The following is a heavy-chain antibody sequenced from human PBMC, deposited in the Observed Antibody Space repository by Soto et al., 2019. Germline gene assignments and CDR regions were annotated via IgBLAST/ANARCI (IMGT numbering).Heavy chain of an antibody. CDR1: GFRFSSYA. J-gene: IGHJ4*02. CDR2: MSGLGDET. CDR3: ANGRATYGLLTHDY. V-gene: IGHV3-23*01. D-gene: IGHD3-9*01. Sequence: EAQLLESGGGMVQPGGSLRLSCEVSGFRFSSYAMYWVRQAPGKGLEWVSSMSGLGDETYYADSVKGRFAISRDNSRNTLYLQMHSLTAEDTAVYYCANGRATYGLLTHDYWGQGTLVTVSS.